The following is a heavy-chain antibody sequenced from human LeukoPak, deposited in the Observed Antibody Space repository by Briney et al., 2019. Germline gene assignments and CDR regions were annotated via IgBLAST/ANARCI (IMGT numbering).Heavy chain of an antibody. D-gene: IGHD2-2*01. Sequence: KPGGSLRLSCAASGFTFSSCGMHWVRQAPGKGLGWVAFIRYGGSNKYSADSVKGRFTISRDNSKNTLYLKMNSLRAEDTAVYYCNLHLGVVPAAIRNPGAFDIWGQGTMVTVSS. V-gene: IGHV3-30*02. J-gene: IGHJ3*02. CDR1: GFTFSSCG. CDR2: IRYGGSNK. CDR3: NLHLGVVPAAIRNPGAFDI.